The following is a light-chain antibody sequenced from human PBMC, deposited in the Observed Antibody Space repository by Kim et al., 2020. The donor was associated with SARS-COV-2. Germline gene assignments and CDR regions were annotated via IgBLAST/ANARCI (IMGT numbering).Light chain of an antibody. J-gene: IGKJ1*01. CDR1: QCVSSSY. CDR3: QQYATSLRT. CDR2: GAS. V-gene: IGKV3-20*01. Sequence: SPGEGATLSGRASQCVSSSYLAWYQQKPGQAPRLLIYGASSRAIGIPDRFSGSGSGTDFTLTISRLEPEDFAVYYCQQYATSLRTFGQGTKVDIK.